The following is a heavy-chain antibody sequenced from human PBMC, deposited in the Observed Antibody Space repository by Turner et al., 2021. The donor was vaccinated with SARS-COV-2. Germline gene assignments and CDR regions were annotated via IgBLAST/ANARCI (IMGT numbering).Heavy chain of an antibody. CDR1: GFTFSSYG. V-gene: IGHV3-33*01. CDR3: AMGGYCSSTSCYTDYYYYGMDV. J-gene: IGHJ6*02. CDR2: IWYDGSNK. D-gene: IGHD2-2*02. Sequence: QVQLVESGGGVVQPGRSLRLSCAASGFTFSSYGMHWVRQAPGKGLEWVAVIWYDGSNKDYADSVKGRFTSSRDNSKNTLYLQMNSLRAEDTAVYNCAMGGYCSSTSCYTDYYYYGMDVWGQGTTVTVSS.